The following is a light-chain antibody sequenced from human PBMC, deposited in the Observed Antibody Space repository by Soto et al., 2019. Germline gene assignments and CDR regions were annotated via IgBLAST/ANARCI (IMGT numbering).Light chain of an antibody. CDR1: SSDIGGHDD. V-gene: IGLV2-14*03. J-gene: IGLJ1*01. CDR2: GVT. Sequence: QSALTQPASVSGSPGQSITISCSGTSSDIGGHDDVSWYQQHPGKVPKLLLYGVTDRPSGASDRFSGSKSGNVASLTISGLQAEDEADYYCCSYTSDLTPYVFGTGTNVTVL. CDR3: CSYTSDLTPYV.